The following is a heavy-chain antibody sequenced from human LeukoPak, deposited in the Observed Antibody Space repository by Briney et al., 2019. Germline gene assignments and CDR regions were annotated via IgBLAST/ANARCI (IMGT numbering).Heavy chain of an antibody. CDR2: ISGSGGST. CDR3: AKDGRDSSGYRFDY. V-gene: IGHV3-23*01. D-gene: IGHD3-22*01. J-gene: IGHJ4*02. Sequence: GGSLRLSCAASGFTFSSYAMSWVRQAPGKGLEWVSAISGSGGSTYYADSVKGRFSISRDNSKNTLYLQMNSLRAEDTAVYYCAKDGRDSSGYRFDYWGQGTLVTVSS. CDR1: GFTFSSYA.